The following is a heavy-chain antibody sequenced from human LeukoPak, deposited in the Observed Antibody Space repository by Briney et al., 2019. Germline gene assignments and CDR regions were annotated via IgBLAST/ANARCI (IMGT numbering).Heavy chain of an antibody. J-gene: IGHJ4*02. V-gene: IGHV5-51*01. D-gene: IGHD3-16*01. Sequence: RGGSLKISCKGSGYSFTSYWIGWVRQMPGKGLEWMGIIYPGDSDTRYSPSFQGQVTISADKSISTAYLQWSSLKASDTAMYYCAIARSTYYDYVWGSFDYWGQGTLVTVSS. CDR3: AIARSTYYDYVWGSFDY. CDR2: IYPGDSDT. CDR1: GYSFTSYW.